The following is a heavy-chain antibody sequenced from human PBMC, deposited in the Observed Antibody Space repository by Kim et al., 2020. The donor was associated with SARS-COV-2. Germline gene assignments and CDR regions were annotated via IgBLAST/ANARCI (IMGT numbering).Heavy chain of an antibody. CDR3: ARSVAVGVDAFDI. Sequence: YADSVKGRFTISRDNAKNSLYLQMNSLRAEDTAVYYCARSVAVGVDAFDIWGQGTMVTVSS. J-gene: IGHJ3*02. V-gene: IGHV3-21*01. D-gene: IGHD3-16*01.